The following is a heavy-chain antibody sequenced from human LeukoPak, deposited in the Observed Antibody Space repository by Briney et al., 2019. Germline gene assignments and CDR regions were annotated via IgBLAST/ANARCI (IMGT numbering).Heavy chain of an antibody. CDR1: GVSISIYY. Sequence: MPGETLSLPCTLSGVSISIYYWRWIRQPPGRGREWMGYINYSGSTKYKHSLKSRLTISVDKSKNQFSLKLSSVSAADTAVYYCARYFGYSGYDPYGMDVWGQGTMVTVSS. CDR2: INYSGST. D-gene: IGHD5-12*01. V-gene: IGHV4-59*01. J-gene: IGHJ6*02. CDR3: ARYFGYSGYDPYGMDV.